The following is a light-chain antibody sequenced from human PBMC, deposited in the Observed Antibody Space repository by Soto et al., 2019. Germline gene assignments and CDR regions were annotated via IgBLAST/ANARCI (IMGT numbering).Light chain of an antibody. J-gene: IGLJ2*01. CDR2: EVS. CDR1: SSDVGGYNY. Sequence: QSALTQPPFASGSPGQSVTISCTGTSSDVGGYNYVSWYQQHPGKAPKLMIYEVSKRPSGVPDRFSGSKSGNTASLTVSGLQAENEADYYFSSYAGSNNLVFGGGTKLTVL. CDR3: SSYAGSNNLV. V-gene: IGLV2-8*01.